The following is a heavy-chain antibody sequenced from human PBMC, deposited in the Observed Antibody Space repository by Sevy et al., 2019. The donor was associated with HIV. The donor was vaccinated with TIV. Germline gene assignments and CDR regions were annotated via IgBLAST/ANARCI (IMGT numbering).Heavy chain of an antibody. Sequence: GGSLRLSCAASGFSVSSYYMGWVRQAPGKGLEWVSTKESGGQTYYADSVRGRFTIARDESASNLFLQLNNLRAEDTGVYYCARMTSTWSIDSWGQRTLVTVSS. CDR1: GFSVSSYY. CDR2: KESGGQT. V-gene: IGHV3-53*01. CDR3: ARMTSTWSIDS. J-gene: IGHJ4*02.